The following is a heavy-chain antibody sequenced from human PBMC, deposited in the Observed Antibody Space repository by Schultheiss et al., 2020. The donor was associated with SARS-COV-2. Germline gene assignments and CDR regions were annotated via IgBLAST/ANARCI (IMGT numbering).Heavy chain of an antibody. V-gene: IGHV3-33*05. Sequence: GGSLRLSCAASGFTFSSYGMHWVRQAPGKGLEWVAVISYDGSNKYYADSVKGRFTISRDNSKNTLYLQMNSLRAEDTAVYYCARGDDYSNYGWVVDAFDIWGQGTMVTVSS. CDR3: ARGDDYSNYGWVVDAFDI. CDR1: GFTFSSYG. J-gene: IGHJ3*02. D-gene: IGHD4-11*01. CDR2: ISYDGSNK.